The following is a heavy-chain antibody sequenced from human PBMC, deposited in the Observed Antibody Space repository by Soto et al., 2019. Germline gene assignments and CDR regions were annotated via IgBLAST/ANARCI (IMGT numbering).Heavy chain of an antibody. CDR3: ARDQWLKVRAVVGDKFDS. D-gene: IGHD3-16*01. V-gene: IGHV1-18*03. Sequence: VQLVQSGGEEKKPGASVKVSCKASGYDFIGHGISWVRQARGQGLEWMGWINSYNGDTKYARKYQDRITLTKDKSMRTVYMELTGLRADGLAVCYCARDQWLKVRAVVGDKFDSWGEGTLVSVSS. CDR1: GYDFIGHG. CDR2: INSYNGDT. J-gene: IGHJ5*01.